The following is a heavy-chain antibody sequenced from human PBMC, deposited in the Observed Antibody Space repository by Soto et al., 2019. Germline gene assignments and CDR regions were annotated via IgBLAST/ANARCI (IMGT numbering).Heavy chain of an antibody. CDR3: AGGGGGGVDG. CDR1: GGSISSRTSY. D-gene: IGHD1-26*01. V-gene: IGHV4-31*03. J-gene: IGHJ4*02. Sequence: QVQLQESGPGLVKPSQTLSLTCTVSGGSISSRTSYWSWIRQHPGKGLEWIGYIYYGGDSFYNPSIKSRVTIARHTSENLSPLKLNCAPGVDTAVYFWAGGGGGGVDGWGQGTLVTVAS. CDR2: IYYGGDS.